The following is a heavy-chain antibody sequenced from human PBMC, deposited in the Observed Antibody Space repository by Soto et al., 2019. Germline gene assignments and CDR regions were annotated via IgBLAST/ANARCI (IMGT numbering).Heavy chain of an antibody. D-gene: IGHD5-12*01. J-gene: IGHJ4*02. CDR1: GGTISSYT. CDR3: ARGSGYDLSGFDY. V-gene: IGHV1-69*02. CDR2: IIPILGIA. Sequence: QVQLVQSGAEVKKPGSSVKVSCKASGGTISSYTISWVRQAPGQGLEWMGRIIPILGIANYAQKFQGRVTITADKSTSTAYMELSSLRSEDTAVYYCARGSGYDLSGFDYWGQGTLVTVSS.